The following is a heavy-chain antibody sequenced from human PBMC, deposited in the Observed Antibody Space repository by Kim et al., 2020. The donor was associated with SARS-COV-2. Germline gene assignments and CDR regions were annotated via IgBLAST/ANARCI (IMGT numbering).Heavy chain of an antibody. J-gene: IGHJ4*02. V-gene: IGHV3-23*01. Sequence: THYAASVDDRLAIARDTSRNTLYLQLKSVGSKDTAIYDCAQDYGTNPFDYWGQGTLVTVSS. CDR2: T. D-gene: IGHD2-8*01. CDR3: AQDYGTNPFDY.